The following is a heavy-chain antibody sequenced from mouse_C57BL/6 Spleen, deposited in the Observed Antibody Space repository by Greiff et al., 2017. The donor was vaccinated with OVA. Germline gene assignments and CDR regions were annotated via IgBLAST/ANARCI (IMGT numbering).Heavy chain of an antibody. J-gene: IGHJ3*01. Sequence: VQLQQSGAELVKPGASVKLSCKASGYTFTSYWMHWVKQRPGQGLEWIGMIHPNSGSTNYNEKFKSKATLTVDKSSSTAYMQLSSLTSEDSAVYYCARGGDYGSRAWFAYWGQGTLVTVSA. CDR3: ARGGDYGSRAWFAY. V-gene: IGHV1-64*01. CDR1: GYTFTSYW. D-gene: IGHD1-1*01. CDR2: IHPNSGST.